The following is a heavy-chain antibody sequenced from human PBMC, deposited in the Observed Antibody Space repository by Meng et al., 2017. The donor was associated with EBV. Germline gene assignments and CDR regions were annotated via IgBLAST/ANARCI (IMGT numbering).Heavy chain of an antibody. CDR1: GYTLTSYD. CDR3: ARGRGVYCSGGSCYPGWFDP. J-gene: IGHJ5*02. D-gene: IGHD2-15*01. CDR2: MNPNSGNT. V-gene: IGHV1-8*01. Sequence: QGHVVRSGAEVKKPGASVKVSCKASGYTLTSYDINWVRQATGQGLEWMGWMNPNSGNTGYAQKFQGRVTMTRNTSISTAYMELSSLRSEDSAVYYCARGRGVYCSGGSCYPGWFDPWGQGTLVTVSS.